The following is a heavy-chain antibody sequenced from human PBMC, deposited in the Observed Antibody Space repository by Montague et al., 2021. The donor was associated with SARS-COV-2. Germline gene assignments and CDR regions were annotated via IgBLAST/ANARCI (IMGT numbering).Heavy chain of an antibody. J-gene: IGHJ4*02. V-gene: IGHV3-7*01. CDR3: TALRRTDPFDY. Sequence: SLRLSYAASGFTFTTHWMNWVRQAPGKGLEWVANINEDGSQKYYIDSVKGRFTISRDNARNSLFLQMTGLRAEDTAVYYCTALRRTDPFDYWGQGNLVTVS. CDR2: INEDGSQK. CDR1: GFTFTTHW. D-gene: IGHD2-21*02.